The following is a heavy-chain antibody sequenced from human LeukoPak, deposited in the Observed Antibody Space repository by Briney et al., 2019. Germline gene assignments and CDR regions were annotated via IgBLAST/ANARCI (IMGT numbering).Heavy chain of an antibody. Sequence: GGSLRLSCEASGFTFTTYSMTWVRQAPGKGLEWVSIISSGSSAIFSADALKGRFTVSRDDAKNTLYLQMNSLRAEDTAVYYCANDGAYYDSSTDAFDIWGQGTMVTVSS. CDR2: ISSGSSAI. CDR1: GFTFTTYS. CDR3: ANDGAYYDSSTDAFDI. D-gene: IGHD3-22*01. J-gene: IGHJ3*02. V-gene: IGHV3-21*04.